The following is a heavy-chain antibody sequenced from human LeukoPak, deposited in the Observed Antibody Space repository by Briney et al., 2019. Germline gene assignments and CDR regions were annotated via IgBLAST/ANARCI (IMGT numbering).Heavy chain of an antibody. V-gene: IGHV4-30-4*01. Sequence: SETLSLTCTVSGGSTNSGDYYWSWIRQPPGKGLEWIGYIYYSGSTYYNPSLKSRVTISVDTSKNQFSLKLSSVTAADSAVYYCAREDHCSSTSCSYFFDYWGQGTLVTVSS. CDR2: IYYSGST. J-gene: IGHJ4*02. D-gene: IGHD2-2*01. CDR3: AREDHCSSTSCSYFFDY. CDR1: GGSTNSGDYY.